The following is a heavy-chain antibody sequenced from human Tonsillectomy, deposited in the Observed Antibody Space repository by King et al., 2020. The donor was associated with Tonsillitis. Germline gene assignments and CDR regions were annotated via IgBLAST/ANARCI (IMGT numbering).Heavy chain of an antibody. CDR1: GFIFSSYS. CDR3: ARDPIDYGDYYLPNFDY. J-gene: IGHJ4*02. D-gene: IGHD4-17*01. V-gene: IGHV3-48*02. Sequence: VQLVESGGGLVQPGGSLRLSCAASGFIFSSYSMNWVRQAPGKGLEWISYISSSSSTIYYADSVKSRFTISRDNAKNSLYLQMNSLRDEDTAVYYCARDPIDYGDYYLPNFDYWGQGTLVAVSS. CDR2: ISSSSSTI.